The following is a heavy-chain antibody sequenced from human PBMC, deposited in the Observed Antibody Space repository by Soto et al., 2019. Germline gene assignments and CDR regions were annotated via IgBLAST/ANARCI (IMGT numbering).Heavy chain of an antibody. CDR3: ARGQRFSDWFDP. V-gene: IGHV4-4*07. J-gene: IGHJ5*02. CDR1: GGAISTYY. Sequence: QVHLPESGPGLVKPSENLSLTCTVSGGAISTYYWTWIRQPAGKGLEWIGRIYSSGSTKYNPSLQSPITMSLDTSNNQFSLRLTSVTAADTAVYYCARGQRFSDWFDPWGQGTLVTVSS. D-gene: IGHD3-3*01. CDR2: IYSSGST.